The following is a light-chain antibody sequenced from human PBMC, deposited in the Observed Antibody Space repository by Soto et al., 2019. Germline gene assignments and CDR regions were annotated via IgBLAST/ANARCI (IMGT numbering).Light chain of an antibody. CDR3: QQYGSSPPMYT. V-gene: IGKV3-20*01. J-gene: IGKJ2*01. Sequence: EIVLTQSPGTLSLSPGERATLSCRASQSVSSSYLAWYQQKPGQAPRLLIYGASSRATGIPDRSSGSGSGTDVTLTISRLEPEDFAVYYCQQYGSSPPMYTFGQGTKLEIK. CDR1: QSVSSSY. CDR2: GAS.